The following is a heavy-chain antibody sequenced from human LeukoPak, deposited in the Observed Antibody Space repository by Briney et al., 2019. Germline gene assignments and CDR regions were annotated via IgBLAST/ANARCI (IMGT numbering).Heavy chain of an antibody. Sequence: SETLSLTCAVSGGSISSGGYSWGWIRQPPGKGLEWIGYIYHSGSTYYNPSLKSRVTISVDRSKNQFSLELSSVTAADTAVYYCASIDYDSSGSLFDYWGQGTLVTVSS. J-gene: IGHJ4*02. V-gene: IGHV4-30-2*01. CDR2: IYHSGST. D-gene: IGHD3-22*01. CDR1: GGSISSGGYS. CDR3: ASIDYDSSGSLFDY.